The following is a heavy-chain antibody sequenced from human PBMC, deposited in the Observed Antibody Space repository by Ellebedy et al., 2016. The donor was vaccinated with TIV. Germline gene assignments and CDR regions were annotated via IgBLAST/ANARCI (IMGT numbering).Heavy chain of an antibody. J-gene: IGHJ5*02. D-gene: IGHD2-2*01. CDR3: ARRRCCSSTTCKVKTIFGMMTPSPIDT. V-gene: IGHV1-8*01. Sequence: DSVKVSCXTSGYTFTNYDISWVRQATGQGLEWMGWMNPKSGHTGYAQKFLGRLTLTRNTSVNTAYMELSSLKFEDTAVYYCARRRCCSSTTCKVKTIFGMMTPSPIDTWGRGTLVTVSS. CDR2: MNPKSGHT. CDR1: GYTFTNYD.